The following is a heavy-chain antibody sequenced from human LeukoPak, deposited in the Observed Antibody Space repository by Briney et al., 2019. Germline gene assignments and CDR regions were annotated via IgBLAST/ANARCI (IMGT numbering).Heavy chain of an antibody. J-gene: IGHJ4*02. CDR1: GFTLRNHW. CDR3: VEGPTVSSL. Sequence: PGGTLRLSCAASGFTLRNHWMTWVRHLPGKGLEGVANIKQDGSDKYYVDSVKGRFTISRDNAQNSLFLHMNSLRARDAAVYHSVEGPTVSSLWGQGTLVTVSS. D-gene: IGHD4-17*01. CDR2: IKQDGSDK. V-gene: IGHV3-7*01.